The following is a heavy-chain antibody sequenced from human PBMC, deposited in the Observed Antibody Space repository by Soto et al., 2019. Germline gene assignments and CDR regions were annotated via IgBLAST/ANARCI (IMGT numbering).Heavy chain of an antibody. D-gene: IGHD3-10*01. Sequence: GGSLRLSCAASGFTFSKAWMSWVRQAPGKGLEWVGRIKSKADGGTTDYVAPVKGRLTISRDDSKNTVYLQMNSLKSEDTAVYYCTNSADYNYGMDVWGQGTAVTVSS. CDR1: GFTFSKAW. CDR2: IKSKADGGTT. J-gene: IGHJ6*02. V-gene: IGHV3-15*01. CDR3: TNSADYNYGMDV.